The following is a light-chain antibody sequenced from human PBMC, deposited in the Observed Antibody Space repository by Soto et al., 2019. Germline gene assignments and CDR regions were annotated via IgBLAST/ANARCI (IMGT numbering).Light chain of an antibody. J-gene: IGKJ1*01. CDR1: QSVSNTY. V-gene: IGKV3-20*01. CDR3: HQYGTSPRT. Sequence: EIVLTQSPGTLSLSPGERATLSCRASQSVSNTYLAWYQQKPGQAPRLLIYGASSRATDIPDRFSGSGSGTDFTLTISRLEPEDFAVYFCHQYGTSPRTFGPGTKVEF. CDR2: GAS.